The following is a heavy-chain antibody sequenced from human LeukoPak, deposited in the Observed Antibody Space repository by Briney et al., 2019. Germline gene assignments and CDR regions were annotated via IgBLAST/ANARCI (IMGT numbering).Heavy chain of an antibody. CDR2: INHSGST. CDR1: GGSFSGYY. Sequence: SETLSLTCAVYGGSFSGYYWSWIRQPPGKGLEWIGEINHSGSTNYNPSLKSRVTISVDTSKNQFSLKLSSVTAADTAVYYCARLRFSYYMDVWGKGTTVTISS. J-gene: IGHJ6*03. CDR3: ARLRFSYYMDV. D-gene: IGHD3-10*01. V-gene: IGHV4-34*01.